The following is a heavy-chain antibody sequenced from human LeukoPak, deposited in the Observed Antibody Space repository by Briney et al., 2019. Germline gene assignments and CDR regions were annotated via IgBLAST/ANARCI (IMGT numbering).Heavy chain of an antibody. D-gene: IGHD1-26*01. V-gene: IGHV1-69*13. CDR1: GGTFSSYA. CDR3: ASGGSYRQNWFDP. Sequence: SVKVSCKASGGTFSSYAISWVRQAPGQGLEWMGGIIPIFGTANYAQKFQGRVTITADESTSTAYMELSSLRSEDTAVYYCASGGSYRQNWFDPWGRGTLVTVSS. CDR2: IIPIFGTA. J-gene: IGHJ5*02.